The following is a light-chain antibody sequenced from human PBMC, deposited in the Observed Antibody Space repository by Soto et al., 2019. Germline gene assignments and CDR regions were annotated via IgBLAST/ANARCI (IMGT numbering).Light chain of an antibody. J-gene: IGLJ2*01. V-gene: IGLV1-40*01. CDR3: QSYDIHLSASLV. CDR2: ANN. CDR1: SSNFGAGYD. Sequence: QPVLTQPPSVSGAPGQRVTISCTGSSSNFGAGYDVHWYQQLPGTAPKLLIYANNNRPSGIPDRFSGSKSGTSASLAITGLQAEDEADYYCQSYDIHLSASLVFGGGTQLTVL.